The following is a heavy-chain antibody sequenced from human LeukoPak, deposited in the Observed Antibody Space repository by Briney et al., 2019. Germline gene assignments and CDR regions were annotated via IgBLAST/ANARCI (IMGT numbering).Heavy chain of an antibody. D-gene: IGHD6-13*01. V-gene: IGHV4-38-2*01. J-gene: IGHJ6*03. CDR3: ARSSSSWYKLLYYYMDV. Sequence: PGGSLRLSCVASGFTFSDYWMSWVRQAPGKGLEWIGSIYYSGSTYYNPSLKSRVTISVDTSKNQFSLKLSSVTAADTAVYYCARSSSSWYKLLYYYMDVWGKGTTVTVSS. CDR2: IYYSGST. CDR1: GFTFSDYW.